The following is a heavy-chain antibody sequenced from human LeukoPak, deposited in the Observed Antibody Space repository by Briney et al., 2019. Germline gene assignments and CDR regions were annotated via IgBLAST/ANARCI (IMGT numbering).Heavy chain of an antibody. D-gene: IGHD6-19*01. V-gene: IGHV3-30*02. CDR3: ANNKYSSGWYFEY. CDR1: GFTFSSYG. Sequence: GGSLRLSCAASGFTFSSYGMHWVRQAPGKGLEWVAFIRYDGSNKYYADSVKGRFTISRDNSKNTLYLQMNILRAENTGLYYCANNKYSSGWYFEYWGREPWSPSPQ. CDR2: IRYDGSNK. J-gene: IGHJ4*02.